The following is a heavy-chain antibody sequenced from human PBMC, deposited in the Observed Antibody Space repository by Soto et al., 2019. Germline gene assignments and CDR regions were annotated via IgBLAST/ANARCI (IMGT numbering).Heavy chain of an antibody. Sequence: VQLVQSGAEVKKPGASVKVSCKVSGYTFTSFDINWVRQATGQGLEWMGWMNPSTGATGYAEKFQGRVNMTRDTSISTAYMELSGLRSEDTAEYFCARASYGSGSYYLPDMDVWGQGTTVTVSS. CDR2: MNPSTGAT. J-gene: IGHJ6*02. V-gene: IGHV1-8*01. CDR3: ARASYGSGSYYLPDMDV. CDR1: GYTFTSFD. D-gene: IGHD3-10*01.